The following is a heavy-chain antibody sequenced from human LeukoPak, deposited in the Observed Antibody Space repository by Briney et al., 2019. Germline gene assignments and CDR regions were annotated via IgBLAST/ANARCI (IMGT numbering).Heavy chain of an antibody. Sequence: PGGSLRPSCAASGFKFRSFWMTWVRQAPGKGLEWVASIKYDERERYYVDSVKGRFTISRDNGKSSLYLEMNTLKDEDTATYFCAGGHLALEFWGQGTTVTVSS. D-gene: IGHD3-3*01. CDR1: GFKFRSFW. CDR2: IKYDERER. J-gene: IGHJ6*02. V-gene: IGHV3-7*03. CDR3: AGGHLALEF.